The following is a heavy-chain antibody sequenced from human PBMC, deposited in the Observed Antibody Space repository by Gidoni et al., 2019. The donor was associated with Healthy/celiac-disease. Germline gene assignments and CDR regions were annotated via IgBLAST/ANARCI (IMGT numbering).Heavy chain of an antibody. D-gene: IGHD6-13*01. CDR2: ISSSSSYI. J-gene: IGHJ4*02. Sequence: EVQLVESGGGLVKPGGSLRLSCAASGFTFSSYSMNWVRQAPGKGLEWVSSISSSSSYIYYADSVKGRFTISRDNAKNSLYLQMNSLRAEDTAVYYCARYSSSDGPYFDYWGQGTLVTVSS. CDR3: ARYSSSDGPYFDY. V-gene: IGHV3-21*01. CDR1: GFTFSSYS.